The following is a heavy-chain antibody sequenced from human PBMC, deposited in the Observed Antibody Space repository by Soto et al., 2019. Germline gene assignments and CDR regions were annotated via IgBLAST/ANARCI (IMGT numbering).Heavy chain of an antibody. D-gene: IGHD3-16*01. V-gene: IGHV3-74*01. Sequence: EVQLVESGGGLVQPGGSLRLSCAASGFTISSYWMLWVRQAPGMGLVWVSRISPDGRSTSYADSMKGRFTTSRDNAKITLYLQINSLRAEDTAVYYCTIIEGITTYITLAGAFEIWGQGTIVTVSS. J-gene: IGHJ3*02. CDR3: TIIEGITTYITLAGAFEI. CDR2: ISPDGRST. CDR1: GFTISSYW.